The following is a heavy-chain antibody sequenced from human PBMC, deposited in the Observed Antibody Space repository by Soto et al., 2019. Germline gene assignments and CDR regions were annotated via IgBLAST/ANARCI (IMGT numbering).Heavy chain of an antibody. D-gene: IGHD1-26*01. Sequence: GGSLRLSCADSGFTFSSYSMNWVRQAPGKGLEWVSSLSSSSGHIYYADSVKGRFTISRDNAKNSLYLQMNSLRAEDTAVYYCVRHWLATREFDYWGQGTLVTVSS. CDR3: VRHWLATREFDY. J-gene: IGHJ4*02. CDR1: GFTFSSYS. CDR2: LSSSSGHI. V-gene: IGHV3-21*01.